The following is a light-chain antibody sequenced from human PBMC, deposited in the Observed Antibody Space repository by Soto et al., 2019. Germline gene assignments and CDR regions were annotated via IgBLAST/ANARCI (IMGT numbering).Light chain of an antibody. Sequence: DIQMTQSPSSLSASVGDRVTITCRASQTISNYLSWYQHQPGKAPKLLIYSATSLQSGVPSRFSGSGSGTDFSLTISSLQPEDFAIYYCQQSYRTPWTFGQGTKVEIK. J-gene: IGKJ1*01. CDR1: QTISNY. CDR3: QQSYRTPWT. CDR2: SAT. V-gene: IGKV1-39*01.